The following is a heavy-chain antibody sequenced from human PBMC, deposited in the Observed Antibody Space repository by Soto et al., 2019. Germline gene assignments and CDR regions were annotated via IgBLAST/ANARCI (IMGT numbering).Heavy chain of an antibody. CDR3: AREGGDIVVGDTIASAFDI. CDR2: ISAYNGNT. V-gene: IGHV1-18*01. D-gene: IGHD1-26*01. J-gene: IGHJ3*02. Sequence: QVQLVQSGAEVKKPGASVKVSCKASGYTFTSYGISWVRQAPGQGLEWMGWISAYNGNTNYAQKLQGRVTMTTDTSTSTAYMELRSLRSDDTAVYYCAREGGDIVVGDTIASAFDIWGQGTMVTVSS. CDR1: GYTFTSYG.